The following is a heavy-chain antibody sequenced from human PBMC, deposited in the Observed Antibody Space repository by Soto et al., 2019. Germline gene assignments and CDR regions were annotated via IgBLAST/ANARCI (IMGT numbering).Heavy chain of an antibody. Sequence: ESGGGVVQPGRSLRLSCAASGFTFSSYGMHWVRQAPGKGLEWVAVISYDGSNKYYADSVKGRFTISRDNSKNTLYLQMNSLRAEDTAVYYCAKDRRFQQLVFYFDYWGQGTLVTVSS. J-gene: IGHJ4*02. CDR1: GFTFSSYG. V-gene: IGHV3-30*18. D-gene: IGHD6-13*01. CDR3: AKDRRFQQLVFYFDY. CDR2: ISYDGSNK.